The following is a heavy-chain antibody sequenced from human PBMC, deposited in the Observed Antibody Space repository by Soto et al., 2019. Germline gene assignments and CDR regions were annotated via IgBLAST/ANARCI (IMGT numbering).Heavy chain of an antibody. CDR2: MNPNSGNT. CDR1: GYTFTSYY. J-gene: IGHJ4*02. Sequence: GASVKVSCKASGYTFTSYYMHWVRQAPGQGLEWMGWMNPNSGNTGYAQKFQGRFTISRDNSKNMLYVQMNSLRDEDTAVYYCARKDVAFDYWGQGIPVTVSS. V-gene: IGHV1-8*02. CDR3: ARKDVAFDY. D-gene: IGHD5-12*01.